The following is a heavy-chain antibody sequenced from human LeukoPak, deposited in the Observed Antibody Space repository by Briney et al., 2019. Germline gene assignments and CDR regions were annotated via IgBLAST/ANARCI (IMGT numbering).Heavy chain of an antibody. CDR3: ARDMIPTTFYSSSWYHYYYYGMDV. D-gene: IGHD6-13*01. Sequence: PGGSLRLSCAASGFTFSSYGMHWVRQAPGKGLEWVAVIWYDGSNKYYADSVKGRFTISRDNFKNTLYLQMNSLRAEDTAVYYCARDMIPTTFYSSSWYHYYYYGMDVWGQGTTVTVSS. J-gene: IGHJ6*02. V-gene: IGHV3-33*01. CDR2: IWYDGSNK. CDR1: GFTFSSYG.